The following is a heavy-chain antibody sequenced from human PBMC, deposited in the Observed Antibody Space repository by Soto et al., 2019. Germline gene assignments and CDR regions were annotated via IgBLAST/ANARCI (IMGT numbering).Heavy chain of an antibody. CDR3: ARRKNSGYDFWYYGMDV. CDR2: VDPSDSYT. Sequence: PGESLKISCKGSGYSFTSYWISWVRQMPGKGLEWMGRVDPSDSYTNYSPSFQGHVTISADKSISTAYLQWSSLKASDTAMYYCARRKNSGYDFWYYGMDVWGQGTTVTVPS. V-gene: IGHV5-10-1*01. CDR1: GYSFTSYW. D-gene: IGHD5-12*01. J-gene: IGHJ6*02.